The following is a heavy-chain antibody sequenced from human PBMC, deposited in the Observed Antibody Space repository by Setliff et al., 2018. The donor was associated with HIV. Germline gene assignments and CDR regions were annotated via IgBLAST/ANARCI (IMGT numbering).Heavy chain of an antibody. D-gene: IGHD5-12*01. Sequence: LRLSCAASGSTFSNYWMHWVRQAPGKGLVWVSRINPDGSATSYADSVKGRFTISRDNAKNTLYLQMNSLGAEDTAVYYCARVGGYNKFDYWGQGTLVTVSS. CDR2: INPDGSAT. CDR1: GSTFSNYW. J-gene: IGHJ4*02. V-gene: IGHV3-74*01. CDR3: ARVGGYNKFDY.